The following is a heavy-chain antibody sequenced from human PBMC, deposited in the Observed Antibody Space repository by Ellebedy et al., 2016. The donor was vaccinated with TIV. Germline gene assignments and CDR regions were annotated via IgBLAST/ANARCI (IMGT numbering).Heavy chain of an antibody. J-gene: IGHJ3*02. V-gene: IGHV3-7*01. CDR1: GFTFSTSW. CDR2: INQHGRTT. Sequence: GESLKISCAASGFTFSTSWMTWVRQAPGQGLEWVANINQHGRTTNYVDSVKGRFTISRDNAKNSLYLQLNSLRIDDTAMYYCATDKVCFTFDIWGRGTMVTVSS. CDR3: ATDKVCFTFDI.